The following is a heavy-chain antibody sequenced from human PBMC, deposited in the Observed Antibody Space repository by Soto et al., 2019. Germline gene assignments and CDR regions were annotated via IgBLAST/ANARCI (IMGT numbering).Heavy chain of an antibody. CDR1: GGSISSSSYY. J-gene: IGHJ2*01. CDR3: ARHISGGWYFDL. D-gene: IGHD3-10*01. V-gene: IGHV4-39*01. Sequence: QLQLQESGPGLVKPSETLSLTCTVSGGSISSSSYYCGWIRQPPGKGLEWIGSIYYSGSTYYNPSLKSRVTISVDTSKNQFSLKLSSVTAADTAVYYCARHISGGWYFDLWGRGTLVTVSS. CDR2: IYYSGST.